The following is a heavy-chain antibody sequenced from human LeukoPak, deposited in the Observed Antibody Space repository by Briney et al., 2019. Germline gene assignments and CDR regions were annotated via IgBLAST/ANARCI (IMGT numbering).Heavy chain of an antibody. D-gene: IGHD2-2*01. CDR1: GFTFSGSA. CDR3: TRLPEGCSSTSCYYDY. V-gene: IGHV3-73*01. Sequence: GGSLKLSCAASGFTFSGSAIHWVRQASGKGLEWVGRIRSKTNSYATAYAASVKGRFTISRDDSKNTAYLQLNSLKNEDTAVYYCTRLPEGCSSTSCYYDYWGQGTLVTVSS. CDR2: IRSKTNSYAT. J-gene: IGHJ4*02.